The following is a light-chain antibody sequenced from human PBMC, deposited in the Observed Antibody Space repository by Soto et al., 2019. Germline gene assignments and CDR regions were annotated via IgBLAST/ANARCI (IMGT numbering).Light chain of an antibody. CDR3: LQSYSVPIT. CDR2: GAS. Sequence: DIQMTQSPSSLSASVGARVTITCRASPSISNYLSWYQQKPGKAPKLLIYGASTLESGVPSRFSGSGSGTDFTLTISSLQPEDFATYYCLQSYSVPITFGQGTRLEIK. CDR1: PSISNY. J-gene: IGKJ5*01. V-gene: IGKV1-39*01.